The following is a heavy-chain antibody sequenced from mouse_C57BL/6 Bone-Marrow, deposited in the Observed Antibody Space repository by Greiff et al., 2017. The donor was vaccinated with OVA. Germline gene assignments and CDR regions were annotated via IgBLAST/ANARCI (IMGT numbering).Heavy chain of an antibody. CDR2: IYPGGGYT. Sequence: QVQLQQSGAELVRPGTSVKMSCKASGYTFTNYWIGWAKQRPGHGLEWIGDIYPGGGYTNYNEKFKGKATLTADKSSSTAYMQFSSLTSEDSAIYYCARSSYNYAMDYWGQGTSVTVSS. CDR3: ARSSYNYAMDY. CDR1: GYTFTNYW. D-gene: IGHD1-1*01. J-gene: IGHJ4*01. V-gene: IGHV1-63*01.